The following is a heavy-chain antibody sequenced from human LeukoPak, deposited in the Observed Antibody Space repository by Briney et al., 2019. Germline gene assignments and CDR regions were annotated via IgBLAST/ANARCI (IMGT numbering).Heavy chain of an antibody. D-gene: IGHD1-26*01. CDR1: GFTFSSYS. J-gene: IGHJ4*02. V-gene: IGHV3-21*04. Sequence: GGSLRLSCAASGFTFSSYSMNWVRQAPGKGLEWVSSISSSSSYIYYADSVKGRFTISRDNAKNSLYLQMNSLRADDTAVYYCARAPRIVGASYFDYWGQGTLVTVSS. CDR2: ISSSSSYI. CDR3: ARAPRIVGASYFDY.